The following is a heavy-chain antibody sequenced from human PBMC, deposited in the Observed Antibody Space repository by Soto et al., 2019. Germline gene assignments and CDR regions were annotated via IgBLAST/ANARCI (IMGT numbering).Heavy chain of an antibody. V-gene: IGHV4-34*01. J-gene: IGHJ4*02. CDR2: INHSGST. CDR1: GGSFSGYY. CDR3: ARGRAARAPPRFDY. Sequence: QVQLQQWGAGLLKPSETLSLTCAVYGGSFSGYYWSWIRQPPGKGLEWIGEINHSGSTNYNPSLKSRVTISVDTSKTQFSLKRSSVTAADTAVYYCARGRAARAPPRFDYWGQGTLVTVSS. D-gene: IGHD6-25*01.